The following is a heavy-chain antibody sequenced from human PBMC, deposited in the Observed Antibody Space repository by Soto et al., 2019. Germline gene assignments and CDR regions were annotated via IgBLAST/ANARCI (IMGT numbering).Heavy chain of an antibody. CDR3: ARAPVGMDSINFFDH. J-gene: IGHJ4*02. CDR2: IYNGGRT. Sequence: SETLSLTCTLSGYSISSDSYHWSWIRQSPGKGLEWIGYIYNGGRTFYRPSLESRINMSLDATKNSYSLRLTSVTAADTAVYYCARAPVGMDSINFFDHWGQGILVTVS. D-gene: IGHD2-8*01. CDR1: GYSISSDSYH. V-gene: IGHV4-30-4*01.